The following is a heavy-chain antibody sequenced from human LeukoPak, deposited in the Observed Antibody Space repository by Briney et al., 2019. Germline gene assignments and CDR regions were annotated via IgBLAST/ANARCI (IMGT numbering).Heavy chain of an antibody. CDR3: ARESGYHGSGFDP. J-gene: IGHJ5*02. V-gene: IGHV3-74*01. CDR2: IKSDGSST. CDR1: GFTFSSYW. D-gene: IGHD3-10*01. Sequence: PGGSLRLSCAASGFTFSSYWMHWVRQAPGKGLVWVSRIKSDGSSTSYADFVKGRFTISRDNAKNTLFLQMNSLRAEDTAVYYCARESGYHGSGFDPWGQGTLVTVSS.